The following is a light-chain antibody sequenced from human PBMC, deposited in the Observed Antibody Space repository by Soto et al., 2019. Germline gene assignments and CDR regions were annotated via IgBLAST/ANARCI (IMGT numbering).Light chain of an antibody. CDR2: WAT. Sequence: DIVMTQSPDSLAVSLGERATINCKSRQSVLYSTNNKNYLAWYQQKPGQPPKLLIYWATTRESGVPDRFSGSGSGTDFTLTISSVQAEDVAVYYCQQYYITPLTFGGGTKVEIK. CDR1: QSVLYSTNNKNY. CDR3: QQYYITPLT. J-gene: IGKJ4*01. V-gene: IGKV4-1*01.